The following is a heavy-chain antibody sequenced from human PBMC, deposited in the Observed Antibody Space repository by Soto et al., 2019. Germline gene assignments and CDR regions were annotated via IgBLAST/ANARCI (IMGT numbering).Heavy chain of an antibody. D-gene: IGHD2-15*01. V-gene: IGHV3-30*18. Sequence: HPGGSLRLSCAASGFTFSSYGMHWVRQAPGKGLEWVAVISYDGSNKYYADSAKGRFTISRDNSKNTLYLQMNSLRAEDTAVYYCAKDYGYCSGGSCYSSGWFDPWGQGTLVTVSS. CDR1: GFTFSSYG. J-gene: IGHJ5*02. CDR3: AKDYGYCSGGSCYSSGWFDP. CDR2: ISYDGSNK.